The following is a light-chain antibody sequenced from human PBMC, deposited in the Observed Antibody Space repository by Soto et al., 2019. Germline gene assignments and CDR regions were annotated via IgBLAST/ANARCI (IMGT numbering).Light chain of an antibody. J-gene: IGLJ7*01. CDR3: CAYAGINTVI. Sequence: QSVLTQPPSASGSPGQSVTISCTGTSSDVGGYNYVSWYQQHPGKAPKLLMFRVTERPSGVPDRFSCSKSGNTASLIVSVLHAEDDDDYYCCAYAGINTVIFGGGTQLTVL. V-gene: IGLV2-8*01. CDR1: SSDVGGYNY. CDR2: RVT.